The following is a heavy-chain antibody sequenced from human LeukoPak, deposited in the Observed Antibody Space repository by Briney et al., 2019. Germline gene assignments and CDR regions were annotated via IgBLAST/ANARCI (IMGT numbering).Heavy chain of an antibody. V-gene: IGHV3-21*01. J-gene: IGHJ4*02. Sequence: GGSLRLSCAASGFTSSSYSMNWVRQAPGKGLEWVSSISSSSSYIYYADSVKGRFTISRDNAKNSLYLQMNSLRAEDTAVYYCARAKGWGADFDYWGQGTLVTVSS. CDR3: ARAKGWGADFDY. CDR2: ISSSSSYI. D-gene: IGHD1-26*01. CDR1: GFTSSSYS.